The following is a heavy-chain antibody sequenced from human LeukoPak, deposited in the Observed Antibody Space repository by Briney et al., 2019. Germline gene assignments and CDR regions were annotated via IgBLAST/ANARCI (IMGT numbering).Heavy chain of an antibody. Sequence: PGRSLRLSCAASGFTFSSYGMHWVRQAPVKGLEWVAVIWYDGSNKYYADSVKGRFTISRDNSKNTLYLQMNSLRAEDTAVYYCAISPRYYYDSSGYSSGGFYYYGMDVWGQGTTVTVSS. CDR2: IWYDGSNK. D-gene: IGHD3-22*01. CDR3: AISPRYYYDSSGYSSGGFYYYGMDV. CDR1: GFTFSSYG. J-gene: IGHJ6*02. V-gene: IGHV3-33*01.